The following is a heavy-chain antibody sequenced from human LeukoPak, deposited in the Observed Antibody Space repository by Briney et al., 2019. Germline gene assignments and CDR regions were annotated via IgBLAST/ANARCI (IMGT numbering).Heavy chain of an antibody. CDR1: GFTVSSKY. CDR2: IYSGGNT. V-gene: IGHV3-53*01. Sequence: SGGSLRLSCAASGFTVSSKYMSWVRQAPGKGLEWVSLIYSGGNTYYADSVKGRFTISRDNSKNTLYLQMNSLRAGDTAVYYCAGDSYTLLHYWGQGTLVTVSS. CDR3: AGDSYTLLHY. J-gene: IGHJ4*02. D-gene: IGHD1-26*01.